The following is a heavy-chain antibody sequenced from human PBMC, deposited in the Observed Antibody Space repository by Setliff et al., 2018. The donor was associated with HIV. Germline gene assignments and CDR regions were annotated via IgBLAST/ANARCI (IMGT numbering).Heavy chain of an antibody. CDR2: ISYDGGIK. CDR1: GFTVSSNY. Sequence: GGSLRLSCAASGFTVSSNYMSWVRQASGKGLEWVAVISYDGGIKNYADSLKGRFTISRDNSKNTLYLQMNSLRAEDTAVYYCARELTYYYDSSGPHDALDIWGQGTMVTVSS. CDR3: ARELTYYYDSSGPHDALDI. D-gene: IGHD3-22*01. J-gene: IGHJ3*02. V-gene: IGHV3-30*03.